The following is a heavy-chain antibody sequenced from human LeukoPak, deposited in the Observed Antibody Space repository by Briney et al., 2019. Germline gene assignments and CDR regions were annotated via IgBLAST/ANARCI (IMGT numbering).Heavy chain of an antibody. CDR3: ARDITMIGWTGERPGYYFDY. Sequence: SETLSLTCTVSGGSISSYYWSWIRQPPGKGLEWTGYIYYSGSTNYNPSLKSRVTISVDTSKNQFSLKLSSVTAADTAVYYCARDITMIGWTGERPGYYFDYWGQGTLVTVSS. CDR1: GGSISSYY. D-gene: IGHD3-22*01. CDR2: IYYSGST. J-gene: IGHJ4*02. V-gene: IGHV4-59*01.